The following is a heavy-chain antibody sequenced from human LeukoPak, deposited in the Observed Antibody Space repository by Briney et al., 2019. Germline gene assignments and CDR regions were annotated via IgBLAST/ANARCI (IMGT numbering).Heavy chain of an antibody. D-gene: IGHD6-19*01. Sequence: SETLSLTCTVSGGSIGSYYWSWIRQPAGKGLEWIGRIYTSGSTDYNTSLKSRVTMSVDTSKNQFSLKRSSVTAADTAVYYCALSSGWYSSRWGQGTLVTVSS. V-gene: IGHV4-4*07. CDR1: GGSIGSYY. J-gene: IGHJ4*02. CDR2: IYTSGST. CDR3: ALSSGWYSSR.